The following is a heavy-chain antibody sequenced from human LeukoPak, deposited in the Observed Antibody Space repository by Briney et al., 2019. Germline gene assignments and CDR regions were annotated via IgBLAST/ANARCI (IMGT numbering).Heavy chain of an antibody. CDR1: KFTISDYY. CDR3: ARGTYYYEF. J-gene: IGHJ4*02. Sequence: GGSLRLSCAASKFTISDYYMAWVRQAPGKGPEWVAYMNQFGTEIKYLDSVKGRFTISRDNAKNALYLWMTSLTADDTAVYYRARGTYYYEFWGQGTLVIVS. D-gene: IGHD3/OR15-3a*01. CDR2: MNQFGTEI. V-gene: IGHV3-7*04.